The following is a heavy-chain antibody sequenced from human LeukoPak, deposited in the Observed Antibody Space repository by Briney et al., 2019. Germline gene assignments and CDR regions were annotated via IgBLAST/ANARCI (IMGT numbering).Heavy chain of an antibody. V-gene: IGHV1-18*04. CDR1: GYTFSSYG. D-gene: IGHD2-2*02. J-gene: IGHJ4*02. CDR2: ISAYDGNR. Sequence: ASVKVSCKASGYTFSSYGISWVRQAPGQGLEWMGWISAYDGNRNYAQKFQGRVTMTTDTSTSTAYMELRSLRSDDTAVYYCARTCSSSSCYMVHWGQGTLVTVSS. CDR3: ARTCSSSSCYMVH.